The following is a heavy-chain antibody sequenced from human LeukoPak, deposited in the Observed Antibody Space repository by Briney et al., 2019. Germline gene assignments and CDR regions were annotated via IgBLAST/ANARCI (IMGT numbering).Heavy chain of an antibody. D-gene: IGHD3-3*01. CDR3: ARGGVVAAIDY. J-gene: IGHJ4*02. Sequence: SETLSLTCTVSGGSISSGDYYWSWIRQHPGKGLEWIGYIYYSGGTYYNPSLKSRVTISVDTSKNQFSLKLSSVTAADTAVYYCARGGVVAAIDYWGQGTLVTVSS. CDR2: IYYSGGT. V-gene: IGHV4-31*03. CDR1: GGSISSGDYY.